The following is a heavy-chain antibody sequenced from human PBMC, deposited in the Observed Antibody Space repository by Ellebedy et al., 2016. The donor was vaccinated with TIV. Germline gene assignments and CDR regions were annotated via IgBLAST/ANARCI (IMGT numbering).Heavy chain of an antibody. D-gene: IGHD4-17*01. CDR1: GFTFSSYW. CDR3: ARAIYGASNL. CDR2: IYQDGSKK. J-gene: IGHJ2*01. Sequence: GESLKISCTVSGFTFSSYWMSWVRQAPGKGLEWVANIYQDGSKKYYVESVKGRFTISRDNAGNSGYLQMKGLGDEDTAVYYCARAIYGASNLWGRGTLATVSS. V-gene: IGHV3-7*01.